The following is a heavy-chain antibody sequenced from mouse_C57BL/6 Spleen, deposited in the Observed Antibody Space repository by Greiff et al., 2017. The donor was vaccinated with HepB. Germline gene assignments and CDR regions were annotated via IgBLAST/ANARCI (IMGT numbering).Heavy chain of an antibody. CDR3: ARLNYDYDLDY. CDR1: GYTFTSYW. J-gene: IGHJ2*01. CDR2: IHPNSGST. V-gene: IGHV1-64*01. Sequence: VKLKQPGAELVKPGASVKLSCKASGYTFTSYWMHWVKQRPGQGLEWIGMIHPNSGSTNYNEKFKSKATLTVDKSSSTAHMQLSSLTSEDSAVYYCARLNYDYDLDYWGQGNTLTVSS. D-gene: IGHD2-4*01.